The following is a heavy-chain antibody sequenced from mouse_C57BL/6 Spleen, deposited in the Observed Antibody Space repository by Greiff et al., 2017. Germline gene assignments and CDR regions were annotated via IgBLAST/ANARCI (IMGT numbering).Heavy chain of an antibody. D-gene: IGHD3-2*02. CDR2: IYPRDGST. J-gene: IGHJ3*01. V-gene: IGHV1-85*01. CDR1: GYTFTSYD. CDR3: ARQLKLQGFAY. Sequence: QVHVKQSGPELVKPGASVKLSCKASGYTFTSYDINWVKQRPGQGLEWIGWIYPRDGSTKYNEKFKGKATLTVDTSSSTAYMELHSLTSEDSAVYFCARQLKLQGFAYWGQGTLVTVSA.